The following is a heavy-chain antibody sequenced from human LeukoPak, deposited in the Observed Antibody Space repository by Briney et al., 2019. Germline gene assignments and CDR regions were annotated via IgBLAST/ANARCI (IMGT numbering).Heavy chain of an antibody. CDR2: IKSKTDGGTT. J-gene: IGHJ4*02. D-gene: IGHD1-26*01. Sequence: GGSLRLSCAASGFTFSNAWMTWVRRAPGKGLGWVGRIKSKTDGGTTDYAAPVKGRFTISRDDSKNTLYLQMNNLKTEDTAVYYCSTGAGNYYSRFDYWGQGTLVTVSS. CDR3: STGAGNYYSRFDY. V-gene: IGHV3-15*01. CDR1: GFTFSNAW.